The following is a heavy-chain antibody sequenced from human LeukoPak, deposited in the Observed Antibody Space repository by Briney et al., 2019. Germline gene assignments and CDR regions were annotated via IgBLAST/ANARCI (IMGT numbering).Heavy chain of an antibody. D-gene: IGHD3-10*01. CDR2: INHSGST. Sequence: SETLSLTCAVYGGSFSGYYWSWIRQPPGKGLEWIGEINHSGSTNYNPSLKSRVTISVDTSKNQLSLKLSSVTAADTAVYYCAGFLYRVRGVKNWFDPWGQGTLVTVSS. J-gene: IGHJ5*02. CDR1: GGSFSGYY. V-gene: IGHV4-34*01. CDR3: AGFLYRVRGVKNWFDP.